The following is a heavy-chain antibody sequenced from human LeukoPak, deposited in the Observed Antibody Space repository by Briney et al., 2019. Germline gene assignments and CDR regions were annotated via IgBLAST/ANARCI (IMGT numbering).Heavy chain of an antibody. Sequence: SETLSLTCTVSGGSISSGGYYWSWIRQHPGKGLEWIGYIYYSGSTYYNPSLKSRVTISVDTSKNQFSLKLSSVTAADTAVYYCARQFYCGGDCESDAFDIWGQGTMVTVSS. V-gene: IGHV4-31*03. CDR3: ARQFYCGGDCESDAFDI. CDR1: GGSISSGGYY. D-gene: IGHD2-21*01. CDR2: IYYSGST. J-gene: IGHJ3*02.